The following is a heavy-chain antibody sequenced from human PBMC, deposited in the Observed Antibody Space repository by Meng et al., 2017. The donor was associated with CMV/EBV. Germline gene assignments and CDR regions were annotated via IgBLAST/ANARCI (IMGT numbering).Heavy chain of an antibody. V-gene: IGHV3-30*02. CDR1: GFTVSSNE. CDR2: IRYDGSNK. CDR3: AKGDGLDQLQGPLVDY. D-gene: IGHD2-2*01. Sequence: GESLKISCAASGFTVSSNEESWVRQAPGKGLEWVAFIRYDGSNKYYADSVKGRFTISRDNSKNTLYLQMNSLRAEDTAVYYCAKGDGLDQLQGPLVDYWGQGTLVTVSS. J-gene: IGHJ4*02.